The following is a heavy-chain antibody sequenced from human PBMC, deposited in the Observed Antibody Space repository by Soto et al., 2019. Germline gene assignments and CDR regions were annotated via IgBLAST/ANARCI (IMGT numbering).Heavy chain of an antibody. V-gene: IGHV3-23*01. J-gene: IGHJ4*02. CDR2: ISGSGGST. Sequence: VQLLESGGGLVQPGGSLRLSCAASGFTFDSYGVSWVRQAPGKGLEWVSSISGSGGSTYYADSVKGRFTISRDNSKNTLYLQMNSLSAEDTAVYFCAKVLTAGGLDYWGQGTLVTVSS. D-gene: IGHD6-13*01. CDR3: AKVLTAGGLDY. CDR1: GFTFDSYG.